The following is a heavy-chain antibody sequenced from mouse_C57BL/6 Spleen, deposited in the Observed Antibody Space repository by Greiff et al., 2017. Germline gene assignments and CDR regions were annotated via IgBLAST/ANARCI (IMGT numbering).Heavy chain of an antibody. CDR1: GYTFTSYW. CDR2: IYPGSGST. CDR3: ARRYGNIVGAMDY. Sequence: VQLQQPGAELVKPGASVKMSCKASGYTFTSYWITWVKQRPGQGLEWIGDIYPGSGSTNYTEKFKSKATLTVDTSSSTAYMQLSSLTSEDSAVYYCARRYGNIVGAMDYWGQGTSVTVSS. V-gene: IGHV1-55*01. J-gene: IGHJ4*01. D-gene: IGHD2-1*01.